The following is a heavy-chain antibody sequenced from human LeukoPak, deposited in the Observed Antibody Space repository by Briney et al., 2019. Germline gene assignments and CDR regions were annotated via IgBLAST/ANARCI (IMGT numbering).Heavy chain of an antibody. V-gene: IGHV3-21*06. Sequence: GGSLRLSCAVSGFTFSGFWMSWSRQAPGKGLEWVSCIFSRSESILYADSVKGRLTISRDNAKNLLYLQMDSLRVEDTAVYYCARDFFHSSESRPFDYWGQGTLVTVSS. CDR1: GFTFSGFW. J-gene: IGHJ4*02. CDR3: ARDFFHSSESRPFDY. CDR2: IFSRSESI. D-gene: IGHD3-22*01.